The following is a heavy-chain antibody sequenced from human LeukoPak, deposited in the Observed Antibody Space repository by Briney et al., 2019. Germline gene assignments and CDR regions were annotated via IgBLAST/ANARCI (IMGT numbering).Heavy chain of an antibody. V-gene: IGHV3-74*01. CDR3: ASWDVPKDSRDF. CDR1: GFTFSNAW. CDR2: INAAGGFT. D-gene: IGHD1-26*01. Sequence: GGSLRLSCAASGFTFSNAWMHWVRQAPGKGLVWVSRINAAGGFTSYADSVKGRFTISRDNAKNMVYLQMDSLRAEDTAVCYCASWDVPKDSRDFWGQGTLVAVSS. J-gene: IGHJ4*02.